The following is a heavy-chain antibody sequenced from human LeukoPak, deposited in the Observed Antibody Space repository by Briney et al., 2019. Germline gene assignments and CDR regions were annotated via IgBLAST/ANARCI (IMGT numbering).Heavy chain of an antibody. V-gene: IGHV3-7*03. Sequence: GGSLRLSCAASGFTFSSYWMSWVRQAPGKGLEWVANIKKDGSEKYYVDAVKGRFTISRDNAKTSLYLQMNSLRAEDTAMYYCARNGRVRRVVKDLFEYWGQGTLVAVSS. J-gene: IGHJ4*02. CDR3: ARNGRVRRVVKDLFEY. D-gene: IGHD3-10*01. CDR1: GFTFSSYW. CDR2: IKKDGSEK.